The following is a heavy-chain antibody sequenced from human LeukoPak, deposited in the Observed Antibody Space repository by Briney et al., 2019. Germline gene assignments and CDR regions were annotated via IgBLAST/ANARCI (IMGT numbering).Heavy chain of an antibody. CDR1: GFTLSSYA. J-gene: IGHJ4*02. D-gene: IGHD2/OR15-2a*01. V-gene: IGHV3-23*01. CDR3: AKDQRFALSNYDY. Sequence: PGGSLRPSCAASGFTLSSYAMSWVRQGPGKGLEWVSAISVSGNTYHADSVKGRFTISRDSSKNTLYLQMNSLRAEDAAVYYCAKDQRFALSNYDYWGQGTLVTVSS. CDR2: ISVSGNT.